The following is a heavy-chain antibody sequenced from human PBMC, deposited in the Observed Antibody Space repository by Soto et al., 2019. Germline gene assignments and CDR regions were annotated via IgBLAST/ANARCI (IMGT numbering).Heavy chain of an antibody. D-gene: IGHD3-3*01. J-gene: IGHJ4*02. CDR2: ISSNGGST. CDR1: GFTFSSYA. V-gene: IGHV3-64*02. Sequence: LRLSCAASGFTFSSYAMHWVRQAPGKGLEYVSAISSNGGSTYYADSVKGRFTISRDNSKNTLYLQMGSLRAEDMAVYYCARDGVGDFWSGYWPRYYFDYWGQGTLVTVSS. CDR3: ARDGVGDFWSGYWPRYYFDY.